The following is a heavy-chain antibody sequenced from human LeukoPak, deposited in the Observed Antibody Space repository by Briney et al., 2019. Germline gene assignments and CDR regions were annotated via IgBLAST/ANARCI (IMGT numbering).Heavy chain of an antibody. J-gene: IGHJ6*03. CDR1: GYSISSGYY. CDR3: ARDGYYYASGLYYYMDV. V-gene: IGHV4-4*07. D-gene: IGHD3-10*01. Sequence: SETLSLTCTVSGYSISSGYYWAWIRQPAGKGLEWIGRIYTSGSTSYNPSLKSRVTMSVDTSKNQFSLNLSSVTAADTAVYYCARDGYYYASGLYYYMDVWGKGTTVTISS. CDR2: IYTSGST.